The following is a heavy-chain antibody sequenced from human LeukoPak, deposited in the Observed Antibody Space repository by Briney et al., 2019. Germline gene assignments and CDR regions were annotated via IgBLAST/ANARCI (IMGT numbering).Heavy chain of an antibody. V-gene: IGHV3-23*01. CDR1: GFTFSTFA. CDR3: ARGIAAMVS. CDR2: IFPSGGEI. D-gene: IGHD5-18*01. J-gene: IGHJ5*02. Sequence: GGSLRLSCAASGFTFSTFAMIWVRQPPGKGLEWVSSIFPSGGEIHYADSVRGRFTISRDNSKSTLSLQMNSLRAEDTAIYYCARGIAAMVSWGQGTLVTVSS.